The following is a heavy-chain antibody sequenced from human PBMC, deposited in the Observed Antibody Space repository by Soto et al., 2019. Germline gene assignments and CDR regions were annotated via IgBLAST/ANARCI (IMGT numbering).Heavy chain of an antibody. V-gene: IGHV1-69*08. CDR2: IIPILGIA. J-gene: IGHJ6*03. CDR1: GGTFSSYT. CDR3: AREEKGISGYYYYYYMDV. Sequence: QVQLVQSGAEVKKPGSSVKVSCKASGGTFSSYTISWVRQAPGQGLEWMGRIIPILGIANYAQKFQGRVTITADKPTSTAYMELSSLRSEDTAVYYCAREEKGISGYYYYYYMDVWGKGTTVTVSS. D-gene: IGHD1-20*01.